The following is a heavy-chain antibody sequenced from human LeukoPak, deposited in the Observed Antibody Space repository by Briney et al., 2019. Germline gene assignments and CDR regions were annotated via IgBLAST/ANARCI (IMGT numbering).Heavy chain of an antibody. D-gene: IGHD4-23*01. V-gene: IGHV3-7*01. CDR3: ARDGDTVLTRGYYYYMDV. CDR1: GFRFNTFW. Sequence: GGSLRLSCAASGFRFNTFWMSWVRQAPGKGLEWVANIKQDGNEKYYADSVKGRFTISRDNARNSLYLQMNSLRAEDTALYYCARDGDTVLTRGYYYYMDVWGKGTTVTVSS. CDR2: IKQDGNEK. J-gene: IGHJ6*03.